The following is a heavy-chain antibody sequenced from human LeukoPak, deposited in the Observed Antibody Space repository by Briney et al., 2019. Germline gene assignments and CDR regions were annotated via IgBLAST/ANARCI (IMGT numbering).Heavy chain of an antibody. V-gene: IGHV4-59*01. CDR1: GGSISSYY. CDR2: IYYSGST. CDR3: ARRIYYDILTAQRDDAFDI. D-gene: IGHD3-9*01. J-gene: IGHJ3*02. Sequence: SETLSLTCTVSGGSISSYYWSWIRQPPGKGLEWIGYIYYSGSTNYNPSLKSRVTISVDTSKNQFSLKLSSVTAADTAVYYRARRIYYDILTAQRDDAFDIWGQGTMVTVSS.